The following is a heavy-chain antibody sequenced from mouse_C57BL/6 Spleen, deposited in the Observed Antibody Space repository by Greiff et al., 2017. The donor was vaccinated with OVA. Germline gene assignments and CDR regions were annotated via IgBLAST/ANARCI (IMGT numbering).Heavy chain of an antibody. Sequence: QVQLQQSGAELARPGASVKLSCKASGYTFTSYGISWVKQRTGQGLEWIGEIYPRSCNTYYNEKFKGKATLTADKSSSTAYMELRSLTSEDSAVYFCARSGSSYYYGSSSPYYFDYWGQGTTLTVSS. D-gene: IGHD1-1*01. CDR2: IYPRSCNT. J-gene: IGHJ2*01. CDR3: ARSGSSYYYGSSSPYYFDY. CDR1: GYTFTSYG. V-gene: IGHV1-81*01.